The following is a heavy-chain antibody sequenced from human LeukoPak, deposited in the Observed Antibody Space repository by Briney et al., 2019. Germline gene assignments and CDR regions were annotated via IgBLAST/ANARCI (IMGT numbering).Heavy chain of an antibody. CDR2: VSAGHHA. J-gene: IGHJ4*02. V-gene: IGHV3-13*01. CDR1: GFTLGGHD. Sequence: GGSLRLSCTASGFTLGGHDMHWVRQATGDGLELVAAVSAGHHAFYAGSVKGRFTASREDAKNSLYLQMNSLRAGDTAVYYCVREARGYHYTYFDYWGQGSLVTVSS. CDR3: VREARGYHYTYFDY. D-gene: IGHD5-18*01.